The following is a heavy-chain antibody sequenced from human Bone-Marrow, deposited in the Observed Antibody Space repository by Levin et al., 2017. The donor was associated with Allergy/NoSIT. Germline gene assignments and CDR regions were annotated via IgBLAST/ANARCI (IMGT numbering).Heavy chain of an antibody. CDR1: GDSIRVGGFY. CDR3: ARMGGCVIPIDS. D-gene: IGHD2-21*01. V-gene: IGHV4-39*01. Sequence: SETLSLTCSVSGDSIRVGGFYWGWVRQPPGKGLEWIASISHSGKTNDNPSLKSRVIISVDTSKNQFSLSLTSVTASDTAIYYCARMGGCVIPIDSWGLGTLVTVSS. CDR2: ISHSGKT. J-gene: IGHJ4*02.